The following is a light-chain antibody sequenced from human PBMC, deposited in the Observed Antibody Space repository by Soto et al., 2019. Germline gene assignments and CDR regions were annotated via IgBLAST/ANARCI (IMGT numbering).Light chain of an antibody. Sequence: ERVMTQAPATLSVSPGERATLSCRASQSVNSNLAWYQQKPGQAPRLLIYGASTRATGIPARFSGSGSGTEFTLTISSLQSEDFAVSYCQHYNNWPLTFGQVTKV. CDR2: GAS. CDR1: QSVNSN. CDR3: QHYNNWPLT. V-gene: IGKV3-15*01. J-gene: IGKJ1*01.